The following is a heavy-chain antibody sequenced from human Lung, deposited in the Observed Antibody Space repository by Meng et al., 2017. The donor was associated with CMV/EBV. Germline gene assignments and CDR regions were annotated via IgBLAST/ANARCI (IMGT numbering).Heavy chain of an antibody. V-gene: IGHV4-4*02. CDR1: GGSISSRNW. CDR3: ASFPPPGKQWLVTDY. D-gene: IGHD6-19*01. Sequence: QVQLQESGPGLSKPSGTLSLTCAVSGGSISSRNWWSWVRQPPGKGLEWIGEIYHSGSTNYNPSLKSRVTISVDKSKNQFSLKLSSVTAADTAVYYCASFPPPGKQWLVTDYWGQGTLVTVSS. CDR2: IYHSGST. J-gene: IGHJ4*02.